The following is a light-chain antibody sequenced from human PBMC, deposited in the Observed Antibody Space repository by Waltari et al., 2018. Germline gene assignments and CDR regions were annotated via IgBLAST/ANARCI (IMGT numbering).Light chain of an antibody. V-gene: IGKV3-20*01. CDR2: GAS. Sequence: ELVLTQSPSTLSLSPGERATLPCRASQTVSSNFFAWYQQKPGQAPRLLMYGASNRAAGIPDRFSGSGSGTDFTLTISRLEPEDFAVYYCQQYDSSPRTFGGGTKVQIK. CDR3: QQYDSSPRT. J-gene: IGKJ4*01. CDR1: QTVSSNF.